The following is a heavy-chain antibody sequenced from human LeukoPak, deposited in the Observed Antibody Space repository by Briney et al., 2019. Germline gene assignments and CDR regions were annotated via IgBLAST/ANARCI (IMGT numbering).Heavy chain of an antibody. CDR1: GFTFSSYA. CDR2: ISGSGART. J-gene: IGHJ4*02. V-gene: IGHV3-23*01. D-gene: IGHD2-21*02. CDR3: ATMKGGGGDPIGGFDF. Sequence: GGSLRLSCAASGFTFSSYAMSWVRQAPGKGLEWVSAISGSGARTDYADSVKGRFTISGDNSRHPLYLQMNSLRADDTAVYYCATMKGGGGDPIGGFDFWGRGTLVIVSS.